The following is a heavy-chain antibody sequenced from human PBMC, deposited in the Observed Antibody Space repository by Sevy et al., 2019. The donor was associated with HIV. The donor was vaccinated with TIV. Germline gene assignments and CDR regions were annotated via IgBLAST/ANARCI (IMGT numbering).Heavy chain of an antibody. V-gene: IGHV3-53*01. J-gene: IGHJ4*02. D-gene: IGHD3-22*01. CDR1: GFTVSSNY. Sequence: GGSLRLSCAASGFTVSSNYMSWVRQAPGKGLEWVSVIYSGGSTYYADSVKGRFTISRDNSKNTLYLQMNSLRAEDTAVYYCARWHYYDSSGYYHWGQGTLVTVSS. CDR2: IYSGGST. CDR3: ARWHYYDSSGYYH.